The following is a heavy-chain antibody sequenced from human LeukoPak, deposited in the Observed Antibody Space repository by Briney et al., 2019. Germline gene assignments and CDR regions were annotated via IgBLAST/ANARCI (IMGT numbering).Heavy chain of an antibody. V-gene: IGHV3-48*01. D-gene: IGHD3-3*01. Sequence: HPGGSLRLSCAASGFTFSSYSMNWVRQAPGKGLEWVSYISSSSSTIYYADSVKGRFTISRDNAKNSLYLQMNSLRAEDTAVYYCARVNDFWSGYLGYNDYWGQGTLVTVSS. CDR2: ISSSSSTI. CDR1: GFTFSSYS. J-gene: IGHJ4*02. CDR3: ARVNDFWSGYLGYNDY.